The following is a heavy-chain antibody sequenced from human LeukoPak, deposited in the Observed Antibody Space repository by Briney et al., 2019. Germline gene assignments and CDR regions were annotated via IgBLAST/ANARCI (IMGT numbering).Heavy chain of an antibody. CDR1: GGSISSSSYH. Sequence: PSETLSLTCTVSGGSISSSSYHWGWIRQPPGKGLEWIGEIYHSGSTNYNPSLKSRVTISVDKSKNQFSLKLSSVTAADTAVYYCARVAKKERDFDYWGQGTLVTVSS. CDR2: IYHSGST. CDR3: ARVAKKERDFDY. J-gene: IGHJ4*02. D-gene: IGHD1-1*01. V-gene: IGHV4-39*07.